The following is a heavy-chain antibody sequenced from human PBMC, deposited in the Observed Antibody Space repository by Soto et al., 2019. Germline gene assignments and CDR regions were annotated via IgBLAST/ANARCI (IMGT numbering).Heavy chain of an antibody. Sequence: SQTRSLTRDISGESVCSDSTAWNWIRQSPSRGLEWLGRTYYKSKWFYNYAVSVRSRIAIKSDTSKNQFSLQLNSVTPEDTAVYFCARGDPWLLYWGQGTLVTVSS. CDR1: GESVCSDSTA. CDR2: TYYKSKWFY. V-gene: IGHV6-1*01. CDR3: ARGDPWLLY. J-gene: IGHJ4*02. D-gene: IGHD2-21*02.